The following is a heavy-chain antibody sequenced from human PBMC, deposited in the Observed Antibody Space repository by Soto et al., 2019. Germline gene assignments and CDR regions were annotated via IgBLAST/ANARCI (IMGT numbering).Heavy chain of an antibody. Sequence: SETLSLTCTVSGGSISSSNYYWGWIRQPPGKGLEWIGSIYYSGTTYHNPSLKSRVTISVDTSKNQFSLKLNSVPAADTAVYSCARHSGPPGDYYDSSGSFDNWGQGTLLTVSS. V-gene: IGHV4-39*01. CDR2: IYYSGTT. CDR3: ARHSGPPGDYYDSSGSFDN. D-gene: IGHD3-22*01. CDR1: GGSISSSNYY. J-gene: IGHJ4*02.